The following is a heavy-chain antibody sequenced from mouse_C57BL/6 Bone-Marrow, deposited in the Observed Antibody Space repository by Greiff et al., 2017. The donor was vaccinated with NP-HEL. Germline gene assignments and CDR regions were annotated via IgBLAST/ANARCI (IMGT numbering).Heavy chain of an antibody. D-gene: IGHD2-3*01. J-gene: IGHJ4*01. CDR3: DPIYDGDYYAMDY. CDR2: INPYNGGT. Sequence: VQLKESGPVLVKPGASVKMSCKASGYTFTDYYMNWVKQSHGKSLEWIGVINPYNGGTSYNQKFKGKATLTVDKSSSTAYMELNSLTSEDSAVYDCDPIYDGDYYAMDYWGQGTSVTVST. V-gene: IGHV1-19*01. CDR1: GYTFTDYY.